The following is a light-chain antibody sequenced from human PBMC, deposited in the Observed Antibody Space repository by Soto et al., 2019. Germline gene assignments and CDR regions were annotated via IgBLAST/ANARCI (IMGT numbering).Light chain of an antibody. J-gene: IGLJ3*02. CDR2: EVS. V-gene: IGLV2-14*01. CDR1: SSVVGGYNY. Sequence: QSVLTQPASVSGSPGQSITISCTGTSSVVGGYNYVSWYQQHPGKAPKFLIYEVSNRPSGVSNRFSGSKSGNTASLTISGLQAEDEADYYCSSYTSNNTWVFGGGTKLTVL. CDR3: SSYTSNNTWV.